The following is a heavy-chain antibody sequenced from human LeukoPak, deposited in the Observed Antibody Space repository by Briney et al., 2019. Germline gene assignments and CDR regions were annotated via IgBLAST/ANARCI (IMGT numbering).Heavy chain of an antibody. Sequence: PGGSLRLSCAASGFTFSSYGMHWVRQAPGKGLEWVAVISYDGSNKYYADSVKGRFTISRDNSKNTLYLQMNSLRAEDTAVYYCAKDLEQPVYYYYGMDVWGQGTTVTASS. CDR2: ISYDGSNK. V-gene: IGHV3-30*18. CDR3: AKDLEQPVYYYYGMDV. CDR1: GFTFSSYG. D-gene: IGHD6-6*01. J-gene: IGHJ6*02.